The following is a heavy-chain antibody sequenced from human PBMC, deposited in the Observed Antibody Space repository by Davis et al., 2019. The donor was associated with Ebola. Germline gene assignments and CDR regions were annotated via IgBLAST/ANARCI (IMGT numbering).Heavy chain of an antibody. CDR2: ISGSGGST. J-gene: IGHJ5*02. V-gene: IGHV3-23*01. D-gene: IGHD3-3*01. CDR1: GFTFSSYA. CDR3: ARENGFLGIDP. Sequence: GESLKISCAASGFTFSSYAMSWVRQAPGKGLEWVSAISGSGGSTYYADSVKGRFTISRDNSKNTLYLQMNSLRAEDTAVYYCARENGFLGIDPWGQGTLVTVSS.